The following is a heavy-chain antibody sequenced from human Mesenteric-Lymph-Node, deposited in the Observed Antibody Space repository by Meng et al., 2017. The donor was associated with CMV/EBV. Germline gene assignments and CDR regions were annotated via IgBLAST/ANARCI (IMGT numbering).Heavy chain of an antibody. CDR1: GGSISSSRYY. V-gene: IGHV4-39*07. J-gene: IGHJ4*02. Sequence: SETLSLTCTVSGGSISSSRYYWGWIRQPPGKGLEWIGNMFYSGSTYYNPSLKSRVAISADTSNNQFSLKLSSVTAADTAVYYCARLDTSLVTDYWGQGTLVTVSS. CDR2: MFYSGST. D-gene: IGHD5-18*01. CDR3: ARLDTSLVTDY.